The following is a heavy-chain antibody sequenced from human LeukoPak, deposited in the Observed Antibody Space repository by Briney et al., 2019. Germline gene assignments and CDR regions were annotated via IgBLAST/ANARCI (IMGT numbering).Heavy chain of an antibody. CDR2: IDPTSGGT. CDR1: GYTFSDYY. D-gene: IGHD3-22*01. V-gene: IGHV1-2*02. CDR3: AREYYDGSGHKHSFDI. Sequence: ASVKVSCKASGYTFSDYYMHWVRQAPGQGLEWVGWIDPTSGGTKYAQKFQGRATMTRDTSISTVYMELSRLRSDDTAVFYCAREYYDGSGHKHSFDIWGQGTMVTVSS. J-gene: IGHJ3*02.